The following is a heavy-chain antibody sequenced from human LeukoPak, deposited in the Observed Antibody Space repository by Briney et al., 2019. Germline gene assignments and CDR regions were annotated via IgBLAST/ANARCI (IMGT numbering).Heavy chain of an antibody. CDR1: GFTFSSHA. Sequence: GGSLRLSCTASGFTFSSHAMSWVRQAAGKRLEWVSSISASGGTTFHSGSVKGRFTISRDNSKKVLYLQMNGLRVEDTAIYYCVKDYCSSAICPADYWGQGTQVTVSS. CDR3: VKDYCSSAICPADY. D-gene: IGHD6-13*01. V-gene: IGHV3-23*01. J-gene: IGHJ4*02. CDR2: ISASGGTT.